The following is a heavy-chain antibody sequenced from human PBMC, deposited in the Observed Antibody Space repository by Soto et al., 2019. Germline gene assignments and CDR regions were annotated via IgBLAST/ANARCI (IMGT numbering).Heavy chain of an antibody. CDR3: VRDSGSGYDR. Sequence: QAQLVQSAAEVKKPGASVKVSCATSGYTFRSHGISWVRQAPGQGLEWMGWISAYNGNTDYVRRFQGRITMTTDASTNTAYIELRYLTYDDTAVYYCVRDSGSGYDRWGQGTRVTVSA. D-gene: IGHD3-22*01. V-gene: IGHV1-18*01. CDR1: GYTFRSHG. J-gene: IGHJ5*02. CDR2: ISAYNGNT.